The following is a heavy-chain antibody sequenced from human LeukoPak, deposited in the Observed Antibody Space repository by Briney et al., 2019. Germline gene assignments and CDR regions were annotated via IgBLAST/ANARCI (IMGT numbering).Heavy chain of an antibody. CDR3: ASDYGGPYYYYGMDV. Sequence: SETLSLTCAVYGGSFSGYYWSWIRQPPGKGLEWIGEINHSGSTNYNPSLKSRVTISVDTSKNQFSLKLSSVTAADTAVYHCASDYGGPYYYYGMDVWGQGTTVTVSS. J-gene: IGHJ6*02. CDR1: GGSFSGYY. V-gene: IGHV4-34*01. CDR2: INHSGST. D-gene: IGHD4-23*01.